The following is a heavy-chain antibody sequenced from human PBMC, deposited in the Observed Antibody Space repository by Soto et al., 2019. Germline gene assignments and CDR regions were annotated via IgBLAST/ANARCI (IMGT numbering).Heavy chain of an antibody. CDR2: ISAYNGNT. Sequence: QVQLVQSGAEVKKPGASVKVSCKASGYTFTSYGISWVRQAPGQGLEWMGWISAYNGNTNYAQKLQGRVTMTTDTXXXTXXXELRSLRSDDTAVYYCARRGVVTAITPFWYFDLWGRGTLVTVSS. CDR1: GYTFTSYG. CDR3: ARRGVVTAITPFWYFDL. D-gene: IGHD2-21*02. J-gene: IGHJ2*01. V-gene: IGHV1-18*01.